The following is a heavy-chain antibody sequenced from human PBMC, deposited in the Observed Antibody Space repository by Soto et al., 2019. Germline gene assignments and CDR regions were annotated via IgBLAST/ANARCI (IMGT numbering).Heavy chain of an antibody. CDR1: GFTFSSYG. CDR2: ISYDGSNK. Sequence: PGESLRLSCAASGFTFSSYGMHWVRQAPGKGLERVAVISYDGSNKYYADSVKGRFTISRDNSKNTLYLQMNSLRAEDTAVYYFARAPYPKFDYYCMGGWGQGSTGTIGS. V-gene: IGHV3-30*03. CDR3: ARAPYPKFDYYCMGG. J-gene: IGHJ6*01. D-gene: IGHD2-2*01.